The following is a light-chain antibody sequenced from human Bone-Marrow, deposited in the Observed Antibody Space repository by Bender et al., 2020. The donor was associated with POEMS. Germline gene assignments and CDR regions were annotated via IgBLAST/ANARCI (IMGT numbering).Light chain of an antibody. CDR3: SSYTSSSTLGMV. Sequence: QSALTQPASVSGSPGQSITISCTGTSSDVGGYNYVSWYQQHPGKAPKLMIYDVSNRPSGVSDRFSGSKSGNTASLTISGLQVEDEADYYCSSYTSSSTLGMVFGGGTKLTVL. V-gene: IGLV2-14*03. CDR1: SSDVGGYNY. J-gene: IGLJ2*01. CDR2: DVS.